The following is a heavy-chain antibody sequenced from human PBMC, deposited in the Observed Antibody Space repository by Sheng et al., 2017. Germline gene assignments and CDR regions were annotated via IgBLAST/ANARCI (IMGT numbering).Heavy chain of an antibody. J-gene: IGHJ4*02. CDR2: ISSSGNFI. Sequence: EVQLVESGGGLVQPGGSLRLSCAASGFTFSSFEMNWVRQAPGRGLEWVSYISSSGNFIYYADSVKGRFTISRDNAKNSLYLQMNSLRAEDTAVYYCARGSRSLRVVITTGGDYWGQGTLVTVSS. CDR1: GFTFSSFE. CDR3: ARGSRSLRVVITTGGDY. V-gene: IGHV3-48*03. D-gene: IGHD3-22*01.